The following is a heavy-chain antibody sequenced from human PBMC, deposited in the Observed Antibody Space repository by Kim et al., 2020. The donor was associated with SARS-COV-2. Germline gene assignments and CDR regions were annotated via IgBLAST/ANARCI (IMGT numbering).Heavy chain of an antibody. CDR2: IDPSDSYT. J-gene: IGHJ3*02. CDR1: GYSFTSYW. Sequence: GESLKISCKGSGYSFTSYWISWVRQMPGKGLEWMGRIDPSDSYTNYSPSFQGHVTISADKSISTAYLQWSSLKASDTAMYYCAAPHGQELGVSMIVGTDAFDIWGQGTMVTVSS. V-gene: IGHV5-10-1*01. CDR3: AAPHGQELGVSMIVGTDAFDI. D-gene: IGHD3-22*01.